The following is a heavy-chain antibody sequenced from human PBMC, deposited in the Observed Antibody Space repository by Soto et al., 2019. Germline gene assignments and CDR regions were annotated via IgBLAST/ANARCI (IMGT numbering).Heavy chain of an antibody. CDR3: AKDLGAARPYYYYYYGMDV. D-gene: IGHD6-6*01. CDR2: ISWNSGSI. Sequence: PGGSLRLSXAASGFTFDDYAMHWVRQAPGKGLEWVSGISWNSGSIGYADSVKGRFTISRDNAKNSLYLQMNSLRAEDTALYYCAKDLGAARPYYYYYYGMDVWGQGTTVTVSS. J-gene: IGHJ6*02. V-gene: IGHV3-9*01. CDR1: GFTFDDYA.